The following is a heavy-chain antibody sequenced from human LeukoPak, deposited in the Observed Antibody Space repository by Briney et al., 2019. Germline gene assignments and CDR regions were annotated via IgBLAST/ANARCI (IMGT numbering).Heavy chain of an antibody. J-gene: IGHJ4*02. D-gene: IGHD4-11*01. V-gene: IGHV1-18*01. Sequence: GASVKISCKASGYTSTTYAMNWVRQAPGQGLEWMGWISAYNGNTNYAQKLQGRVTMTTDTSTSTAYMELRSLRSDDTAVYYCARDDPTTLHFDYWGQGTLVTVSS. CDR2: ISAYNGNT. CDR1: GYTSTTYA. CDR3: ARDDPTTLHFDY.